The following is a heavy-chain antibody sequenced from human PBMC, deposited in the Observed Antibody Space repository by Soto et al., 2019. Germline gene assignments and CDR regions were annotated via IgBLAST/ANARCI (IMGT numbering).Heavy chain of an antibody. Sequence: QVQLQESGPGLVKPSQTLSLTCTVSGGSISSGGYYWSWIRQHPGKGLEWIGYIYYSGSTYYNPSLKSRVTISVDTSKNQFSLKLSSVTAADTAVYYCAREMRTTVVTRTNWFGPWGQGTLVTVSS. CDR3: AREMRTTVVTRTNWFGP. CDR2: IYYSGST. V-gene: IGHV4-31*03. J-gene: IGHJ5*02. D-gene: IGHD4-17*01. CDR1: GGSISSGGYY.